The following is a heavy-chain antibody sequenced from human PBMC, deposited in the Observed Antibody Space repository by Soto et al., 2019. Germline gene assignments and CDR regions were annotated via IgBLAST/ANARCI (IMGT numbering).Heavy chain of an antibody. V-gene: IGHV1-69*06. Sequence: RASVKVSCKASGGTFSSYAISWVRQAPGQGLEWMGGIIPIFGTANYAQKFQGRVTITADKSTSTAYTELSSLRSEDTAVYYCARDQYDYSYYYYGMDVWGQGTTVTVSS. J-gene: IGHJ6*02. CDR3: ARDQYDYSYYYYGMDV. CDR1: GGTFSSYA. CDR2: IIPIFGTA. D-gene: IGHD4-4*01.